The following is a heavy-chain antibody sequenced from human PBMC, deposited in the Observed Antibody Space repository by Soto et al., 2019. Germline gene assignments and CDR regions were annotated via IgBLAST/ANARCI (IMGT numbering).Heavy chain of an antibody. J-gene: IGHJ4*01. D-gene: IGHD3-9*01. Sequence: EVQLVESGGGLVKPGGSLRLSCAASGINFSRAWMRWVRQAPGTGLEWVGRIKSKFDGETIDYAVPVKGRFTISRDDSKNIVYLQMNSLNTEDTAVYYCATGLLRYYAYWGHGTLVTVSS. V-gene: IGHV3-15*01. CDR2: IKSKFDGETI. CDR1: GINFSRAW. CDR3: ATGLLRYYAY.